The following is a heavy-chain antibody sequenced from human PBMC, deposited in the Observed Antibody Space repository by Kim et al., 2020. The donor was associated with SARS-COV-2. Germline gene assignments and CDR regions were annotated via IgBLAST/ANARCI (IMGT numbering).Heavy chain of an antibody. V-gene: IGHV3-21*01. Sequence: GGSLRLSCAASGFTFSSYSMNWVRQAPGKGLEWVSSISSSSSYIYYADSVKGRFTISRDNAKNSLYLQMNSLRAEDTAVYYCARESVVVVVNEAYYYYGMDVWGQGTTVTVSS. CDR1: GFTFSSYS. J-gene: IGHJ6*02. D-gene: IGHD2-15*01. CDR2: ISSSSSYI. CDR3: ARESVVVVVNEAYYYYGMDV.